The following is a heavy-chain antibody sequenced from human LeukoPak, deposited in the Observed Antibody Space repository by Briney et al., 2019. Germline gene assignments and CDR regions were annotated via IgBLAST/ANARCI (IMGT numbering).Heavy chain of an antibody. D-gene: IGHD2-21*01. V-gene: IGHV1-2*02. Sequence: GRSLRLSCAASGFTFSSYAMHWVRQAPGQGLEWMGWINPKSGGTNYAQKFQGRVTMTRDTSISTGYMELSRLRSDDTAVYYCARLFGDSSWSQGTLVTVSS. J-gene: IGHJ5*02. CDR1: GFTFSSYA. CDR3: ARLFGDSS. CDR2: INPKSGGT.